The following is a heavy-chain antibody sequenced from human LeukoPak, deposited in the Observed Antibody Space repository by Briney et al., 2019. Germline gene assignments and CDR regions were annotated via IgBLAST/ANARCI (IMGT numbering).Heavy chain of an antibody. CDR2: IYSGGST. Sequence: GGSLRLSCAASGFTVSSNYMSWVRQAPGKGLEWVSVIYSGGSTYYADSVKGRFTISRDNSKNTLYLQMTSLRAEDTAVYYCARDKQCNSSSFYTGSFDIWGQGTMVTVSS. CDR1: GFTVSSNY. CDR3: ARDKQCNSSSFYTGSFDI. D-gene: IGHD2-2*02. V-gene: IGHV3-66*02. J-gene: IGHJ3*02.